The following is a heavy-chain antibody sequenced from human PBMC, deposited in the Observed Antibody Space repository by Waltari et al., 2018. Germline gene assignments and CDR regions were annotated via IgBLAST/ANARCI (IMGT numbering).Heavy chain of an antibody. CDR3: ASVWFRESQYYFDY. CDR1: GGSISSHY. CDR2: IYYSGST. J-gene: IGHJ4*02. D-gene: IGHD3-10*01. V-gene: IGHV4-59*11. Sequence: QVQLQESGPGLVKPSETLSLTCTLSGGSISSHYWSWIRQPPGKGLEWIGYIYYSGSTNYNPSLKSRVTISVDTSKNQFSLKLSSVTAADTAVYYCASVWFRESQYYFDYWGQGTLVTVSS.